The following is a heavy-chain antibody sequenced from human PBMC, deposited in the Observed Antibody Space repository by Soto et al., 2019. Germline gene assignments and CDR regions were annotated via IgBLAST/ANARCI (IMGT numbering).Heavy chain of an antibody. V-gene: IGHV4-59*01. CDR1: GGSISSYY. CDR2: IYYSGST. CDR3: GRDSGYYEDYGMDV. D-gene: IGHD3-10*01. Sequence: SETLSLTCTVSGGSISSYYWSWIRQPPGKGLEWIGYIYYSGSTNQNPSLKSRVTISVDTSKNQVSLKLSSVTAADTAVYYCGRDSGYYEDYGMDVWGQGTTVTVSS. J-gene: IGHJ6*02.